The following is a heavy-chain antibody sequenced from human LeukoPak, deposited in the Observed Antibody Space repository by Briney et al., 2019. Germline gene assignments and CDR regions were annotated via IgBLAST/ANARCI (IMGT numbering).Heavy chain of an antibody. CDR1: GGSFSGYY. CDR2: INHSGST. J-gene: IGHJ6*02. D-gene: IGHD3-10*01. CDR3: ARGRMVRGVTYYYYYYGMDV. Sequence: PSETLSLTCAVYGGSFSGYYWSWIRQPPRKGLEWIGEINHSGSTNYNPSLKSQVTISVDTSKNQFSLKLSSVTAADTAVYYCARGRMVRGVTYYYYYYGMDVWGQGTTVTVSS. V-gene: IGHV4-34*01.